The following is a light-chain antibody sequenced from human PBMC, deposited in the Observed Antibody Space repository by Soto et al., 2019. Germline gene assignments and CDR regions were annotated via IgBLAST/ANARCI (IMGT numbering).Light chain of an antibody. J-gene: IGLJ1*01. CDR1: SSNIESHP. CDR3: ATWDDSRKGV. V-gene: IGLV1-44*01. CDR2: TNN. Sequence: QSVVTQPPSASGTPGQRITISCSGSSSNIESHPVNWYQQVPGTAPKLLITTNNQRPSGVPDRFAGSKSGASASLAISGLQPEDEATYYCATWDDSRKGVFGTGTKLTVI.